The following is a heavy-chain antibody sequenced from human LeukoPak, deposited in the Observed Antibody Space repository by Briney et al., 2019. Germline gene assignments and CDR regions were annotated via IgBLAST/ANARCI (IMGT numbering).Heavy chain of an antibody. Sequence: GGSLRLSCAASGFTFSSYGMHWVRQAPGKGLEWVAFIRYDGSNKYYADSVKGRFTISRDNSKSTLYLQMNSLRAEDTAVYYCAKDYSSSWYFSDYWGQGTLVTVSS. CDR2: IRYDGSNK. CDR3: AKDYSSSWYFSDY. J-gene: IGHJ4*02. D-gene: IGHD6-13*01. V-gene: IGHV3-30*02. CDR1: GFTFSSYG.